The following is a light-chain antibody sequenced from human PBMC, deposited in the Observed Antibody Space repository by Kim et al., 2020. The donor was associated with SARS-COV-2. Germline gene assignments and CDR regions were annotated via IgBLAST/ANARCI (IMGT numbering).Light chain of an antibody. CDR1: KNIGSW. J-gene: IGKJ1*01. V-gene: IGKV1-5*01. CDR2: DAS. CDR3: QHYDSYSWT. Sequence: DIQMTQSPSTLSASVGDRVTITCRASKNIGSWLAWYQQRPGKAPTLLVSDASTLKSGVPSRFSGSGSGTEFTLTISSLQPDDFATYFCQHYDSYSWTFGQGTKVDIK.